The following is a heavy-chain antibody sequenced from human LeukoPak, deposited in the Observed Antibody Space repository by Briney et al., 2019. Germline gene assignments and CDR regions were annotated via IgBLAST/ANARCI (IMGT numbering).Heavy chain of an antibody. CDR2: IKEDGSDK. CDR3: ASWPFGYIKG. D-gene: IGHD3-22*01. J-gene: IGHJ4*02. CDR1: GFTFRNYW. V-gene: IGHV3-7*01. Sequence: PGGSLRLSCTASGFTFRNYWMSWVRQAPGKGLECVAYIKEDGSDKNYVDSVKGRFTISRDNAKNSLYLQMNSLRAEDTAVYYCASWPFGYIKGWGQGTLVTVSS.